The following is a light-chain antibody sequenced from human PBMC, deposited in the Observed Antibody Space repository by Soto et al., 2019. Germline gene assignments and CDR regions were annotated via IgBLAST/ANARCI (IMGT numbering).Light chain of an antibody. CDR1: QSLVYIDGNTY. CDR3: MQGTHW. Sequence: TQSPLSLPVTLGKASSVSCPASQSLVYIDGNTYWNWFQQRPGQSPRRLIYKVSNRDSGVPDRFSGSGSGTDFTLKISRVEAEDVGVYYCMQGTHWFGQGTRLEI. V-gene: IGKV2-30*01. J-gene: IGKJ5*01. CDR2: KVS.